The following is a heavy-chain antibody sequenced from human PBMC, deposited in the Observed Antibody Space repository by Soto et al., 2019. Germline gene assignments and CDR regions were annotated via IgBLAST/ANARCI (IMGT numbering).Heavy chain of an antibody. V-gene: IGHV4-34*01. D-gene: IGHD6-13*01. CDR3: ARMIGSAAGGY. Sequence: SETLSLTCAVYGGSFSDYYWSWIRQPPGKGLEWIGEISHSGSTNYNPSLKSRVTVSRDTSKNQFSLRLSSVTAADTAVYYCARMIGSAAGGYGGQGILVTVSS. CDR2: ISHSGST. J-gene: IGHJ4*02. CDR1: GGSFSDYY.